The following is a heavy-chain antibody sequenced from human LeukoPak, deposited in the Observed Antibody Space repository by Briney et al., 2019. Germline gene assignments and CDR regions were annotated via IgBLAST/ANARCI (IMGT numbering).Heavy chain of an antibody. D-gene: IGHD5-12*01. CDR2: ISSSGSTI. V-gene: IGHV3-11*01. J-gene: IGHJ6*02. Sequence: GGSLRLSCAASGFTFSDYYMSWIRQAPGKGLEWVSYISSSGSTIYYADSVKGRFTISRDNAKNSLYLQMNSLRAEDTAVYYCARDKVDIEVRAYYYYYGMDVWGQGTTVTVSS. CDR1: GFTFSDYY. CDR3: ARDKVDIEVRAYYYYYGMDV.